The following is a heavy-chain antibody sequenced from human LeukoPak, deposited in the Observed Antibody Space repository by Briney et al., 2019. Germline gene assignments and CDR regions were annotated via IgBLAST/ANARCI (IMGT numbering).Heavy chain of an antibody. V-gene: IGHV4-59*01. CDR1: GGSISSYY. J-gene: IGHJ4*02. CDR3: ARGPVCSGGSCYRRALDY. CDR2: LYYSGST. Sequence: ETLSLTCTVSGGSISSYYWSWFRQPPEKGLEWIGFLYYSGSTNYNPSLKSRVTISVDTSKNQFSLKLNSVTAADTAVYYCARGPVCSGGSCYRRALDYWGQGTLVTVSS. D-gene: IGHD2-15*01.